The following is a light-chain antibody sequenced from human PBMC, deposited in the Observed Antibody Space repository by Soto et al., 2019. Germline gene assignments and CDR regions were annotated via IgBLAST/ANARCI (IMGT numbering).Light chain of an antibody. CDR2: WAS. V-gene: IGKV4-1*01. J-gene: IGKJ4*01. CDR3: QQYYSIPLT. CDR1: RSVLYKSNNKNH. Sequence: DIVMTQSPDSLAVSLGERATMNCKCSRSVLYKSNNKNHLAWYQQKPGQPPQLIIYWASTRESGVPERFSGSGPGTDFTLTITSLQAEDVAVYYCQQYYSIPLTFGGGTKVDIK.